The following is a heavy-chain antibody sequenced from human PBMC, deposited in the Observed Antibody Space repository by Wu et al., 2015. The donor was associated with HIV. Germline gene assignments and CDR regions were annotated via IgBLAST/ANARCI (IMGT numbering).Heavy chain of an antibody. V-gene: IGHV1-8*01. CDR1: GYIFTSYD. CDR3: ARGRYSGYDYYYFYYAMDV. CDR2: MNPNSGNT. Sequence: QVQLVQSGAEVKKPGASVKVSCKASGYIFTSYDINWVRQATGQGLEWMGWMNPNSGNTGYAQKFKGRVTMTRNTSISTAYMELSSLRSEDTAVYYCARGRYSGYDYYYFYYAMDVWGQGTTVTVSS. D-gene: IGHD5-12*01. J-gene: IGHJ6*02.